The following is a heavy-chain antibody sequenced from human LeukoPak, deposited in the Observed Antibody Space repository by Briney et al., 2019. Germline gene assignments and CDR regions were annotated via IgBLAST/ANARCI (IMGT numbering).Heavy chain of an antibody. Sequence: GGSLRLSCAASGFTFDDHAMHWVRQAPGKGLEWVAGISWNSGNTGYADSMRGRFTISRDNSKSTLYLEMNNLRAEDTAVYYCVREPRGYGYDYWGQGILVTVSS. CDR1: GFTFDDHA. CDR3: VREPRGYGYDY. J-gene: IGHJ4*02. CDR2: ISWNSGNT. D-gene: IGHD6-25*01. V-gene: IGHV3-9*01.